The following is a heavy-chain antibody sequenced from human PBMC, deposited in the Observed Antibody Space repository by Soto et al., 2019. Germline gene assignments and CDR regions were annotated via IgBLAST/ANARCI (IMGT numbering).Heavy chain of an antibody. CDR1: GYTFTDFG. J-gene: IGHJ4*02. CDR2: FGAEDGNT. Sequence: ASVKVSCKASGYTFTDFGIRWVRQAPGQGLEWMGWFGAEDGNTNYAQKLQGRVTMTTDTSTSTAYMELRSLRSEDTAVYYCARDQGNGPDFDYWGQGTLVTVSS. CDR3: ARDQGNGPDFDY. D-gene: IGHD2-8*01. V-gene: IGHV1-18*01.